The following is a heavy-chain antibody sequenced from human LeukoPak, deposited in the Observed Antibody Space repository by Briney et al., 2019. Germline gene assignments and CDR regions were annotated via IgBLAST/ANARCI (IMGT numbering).Heavy chain of an antibody. D-gene: IGHD3-10*01. Sequence: SETLSLTCTVSGGSISSYYWSWIRQPPGKGLEWIGYIYYSGSTNYNPSLKSRVTISVDTSKNQFSLKLSSVTAADTAVYYCASFYGSGGDNWFDPWGQGTLVTVSS. CDR2: IYYSGST. CDR1: GGSISSYY. CDR3: ASFYGSGGDNWFDP. V-gene: IGHV4-59*12. J-gene: IGHJ5*02.